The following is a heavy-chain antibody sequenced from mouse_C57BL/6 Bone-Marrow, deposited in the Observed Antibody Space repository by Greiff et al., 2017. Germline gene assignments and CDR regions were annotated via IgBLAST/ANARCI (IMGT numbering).Heavy chain of an antibody. D-gene: IGHD2-4*01. CDR2: INPNYGTT. CDR1: GYSFTDYN. Sequence: VQLQQPGPELVKPGASVKISCKASGYSFTDYNMNWVKQSNGSSLEWIGVINPNYGTTSYNQKFKGKATLTVDKSSSTAYMQLNSLTSEDSAVYYCARGYDYDYAMDYGGQGTSVIVSS. CDR3: ARGYDYDYAMDY. V-gene: IGHV1-39*01. J-gene: IGHJ4*01.